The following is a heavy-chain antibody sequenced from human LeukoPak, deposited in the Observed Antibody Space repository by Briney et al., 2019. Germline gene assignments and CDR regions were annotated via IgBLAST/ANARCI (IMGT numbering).Heavy chain of an antibody. CDR3: AREDYSNYAPYFDY. CDR2: IDPDGSST. J-gene: IGHJ4*02. D-gene: IGHD4-11*01. CDR1: GFTFSQYW. V-gene: IGHV3-74*01. Sequence: SGVSLRLSCEASGFTFSQYWMHWVRQAPGKGLVWVSRIDPDGSSTNYADSVKGRFTISRDNAKNTLYLQLNSLRAEDTAVYYCAREDYSNYAPYFDYWGQGTLVTVSS.